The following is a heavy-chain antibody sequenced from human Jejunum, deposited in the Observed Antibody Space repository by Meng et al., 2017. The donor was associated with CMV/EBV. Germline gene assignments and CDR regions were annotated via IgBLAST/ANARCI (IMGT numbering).Heavy chain of an antibody. J-gene: IGHJ4*02. D-gene: IGHD5-24*01. Sequence: SGYTFTSYGISWVRQAPGQGLEWMGWIDTYKGGTNYLQKLQGRVTMTTDTSTTTAYMELRSLRSDDTAIYYCARRSRNGYNSEIDYWGQGTLVTVSS. V-gene: IGHV1-18*01. CDR1: GYTFTSYG. CDR2: IDTYKGGT. CDR3: ARRSRNGYNSEIDY.